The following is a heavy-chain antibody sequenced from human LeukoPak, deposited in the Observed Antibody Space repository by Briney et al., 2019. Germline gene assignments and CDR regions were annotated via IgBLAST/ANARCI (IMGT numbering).Heavy chain of an antibody. D-gene: IGHD6-19*01. CDR1: GFTFSSYG. CDR3: ARDFTSSGWLDY. Sequence: GGSLRLSCAASGFTFSSYGMHWVRQAPGKGLEWVAVIWYDGSNKYYADSVKGRFTISRDNSKNTLYLQTNSLRAEDTAVYYCARDFTSSGWLDYWGQGTLVTVSS. CDR2: IWYDGSNK. V-gene: IGHV3-33*01. J-gene: IGHJ4*02.